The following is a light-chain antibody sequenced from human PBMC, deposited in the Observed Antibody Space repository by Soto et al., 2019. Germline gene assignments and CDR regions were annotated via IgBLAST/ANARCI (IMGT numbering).Light chain of an antibody. CDR3: QQYYSTPTTWT. J-gene: IGKJ1*01. V-gene: IGKV4-1*01. CDR1: QSVLYRANNKTY. Sequence: DIVMTQSPDSRAVSLGERATINCKSSQSVLYRANNKTYLAGSQQKPGQPPKLLIYCASTRESGVPYRCSGSGSGIVFALTISSLQAEYVAVYYCQQYYSTPTTWTFGHGTKVEVK. CDR2: CAS.